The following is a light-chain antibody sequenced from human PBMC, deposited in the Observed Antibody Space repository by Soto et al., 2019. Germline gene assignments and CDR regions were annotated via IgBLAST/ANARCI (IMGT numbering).Light chain of an antibody. CDR2: DVN. V-gene: IGLV2-8*01. CDR1: SSDVGGYNY. CDR3: VSYAGSSQPA. Sequence: QSALTQPPSVSGSPGQSVAISCSGTSSDVGGYNYVSWYQQYPGRAPKLMIYDVNKRPSGVPDRFFGSKSGNPASLTVSGLQAEDEADYYCVSYAGSSQPAFGGGTKLTVL. J-gene: IGLJ2*01.